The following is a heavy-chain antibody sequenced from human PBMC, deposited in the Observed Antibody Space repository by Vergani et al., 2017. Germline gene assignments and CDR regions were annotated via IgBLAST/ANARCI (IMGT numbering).Heavy chain of an antibody. V-gene: IGHV1-2*02. CDR3: ARRGSYEDAFDI. Sequence: QVQLGQSGAEVKKPGVSLTVSCTASGYNFTGYYMQWARKAPGQGLEWMGWNNTNTGGTNSTQKFQGRVTLTMDTSISTAYMELSRMRSDDTAVYYCARRGSYEDAFDIWGQGTMVTVSS. J-gene: IGHJ3*02. D-gene: IGHD1-26*01. CDR2: NNTNTGGT. CDR1: GYNFTGYY.